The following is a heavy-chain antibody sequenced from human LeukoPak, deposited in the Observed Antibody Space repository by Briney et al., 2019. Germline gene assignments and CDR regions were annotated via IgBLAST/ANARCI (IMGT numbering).Heavy chain of an antibody. Sequence: GGSLRLSCAASGFTFSNYVMSWVRQAPGKGLEWVSGISGSGGSTYYADSVKGRFTISRDNSKNTLFLQMNSLRAEDTAVYYCAKDLGGSNGYVDYWGQGTLVTVSS. CDR2: ISGSGGST. D-gene: IGHD1-26*01. CDR1: GFTFSNYV. CDR3: AKDLGGSNGYVDY. V-gene: IGHV3-23*01. J-gene: IGHJ4*02.